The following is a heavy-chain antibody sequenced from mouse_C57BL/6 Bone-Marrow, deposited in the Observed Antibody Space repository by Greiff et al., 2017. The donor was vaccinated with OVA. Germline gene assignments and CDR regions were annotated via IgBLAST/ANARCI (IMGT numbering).Heavy chain of an antibody. CDR1: GYTFTSYW. D-gene: IGHD3-2*02. Sequence: QVQLQQPGAELVMPGASVKLSCKASGYTFTSYWMHWVKQRPGQGLEWIGELDPSDSYTNYNQKFKGKSTLTVDKSSSTAYMQLSSLTSEDSAVYYCARGQLRLRGDYWGQGTTLTVAS. J-gene: IGHJ2*01. CDR3: ARGQLRLRGDY. V-gene: IGHV1-69*01. CDR2: LDPSDSYT.